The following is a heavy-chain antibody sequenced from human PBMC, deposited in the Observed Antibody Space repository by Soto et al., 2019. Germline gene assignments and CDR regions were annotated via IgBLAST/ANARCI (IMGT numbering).Heavy chain of an antibody. V-gene: IGHV4-31*03. CDR2: IYGSGST. J-gene: IGHJ4*02. CDR3: ARVLSSGWSRFDY. CDR1: GGSISSGGYY. D-gene: IGHD6-19*01. Sequence: QVQLQESGPGLVTPSQTLSLTCTVSGGSISSGGYYWSWIRQHPGKGLEWLGHIYGSGSTHYNPSLKSRVSISVDKSKNQISLKLSSVTAADTAVYYCARVLSSGWSRFDYWGQGTLVTVSS.